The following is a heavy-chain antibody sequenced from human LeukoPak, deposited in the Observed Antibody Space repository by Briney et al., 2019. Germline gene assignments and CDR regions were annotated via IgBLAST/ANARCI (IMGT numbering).Heavy chain of an antibody. Sequence: GESLKISCKGSGYNFPTYWIGWVRQMPGKGLEWMGIIYPGDSETRYSPSFQGQVAISTDKSISTAYLQWRSLKASDTAMYYCARFPTGNTDHWGQGTQVTVSS. CDR2: IYPGDSET. CDR3: ARFPTGNTDH. J-gene: IGHJ4*02. D-gene: IGHD1-7*01. V-gene: IGHV5-51*01. CDR1: GYNFPTYW.